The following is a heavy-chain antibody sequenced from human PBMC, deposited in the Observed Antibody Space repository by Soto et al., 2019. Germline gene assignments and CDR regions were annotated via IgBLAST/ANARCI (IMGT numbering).Heavy chain of an antibody. CDR1: GGSISSYY. V-gene: IGHV4-59*01. J-gene: IGHJ4*02. Sequence: PSETLSLTCTVSGGSISSYYWSWIRQPPGKGLEWIGYIYYSGSTNYNPSLKSRVTISVDTSKNQFSLKLSSVTAADTAVYYCASSGYSYGTFDYWGQGTLVTVS. CDR2: IYYSGST. D-gene: IGHD5-18*01. CDR3: ASSGYSYGTFDY.